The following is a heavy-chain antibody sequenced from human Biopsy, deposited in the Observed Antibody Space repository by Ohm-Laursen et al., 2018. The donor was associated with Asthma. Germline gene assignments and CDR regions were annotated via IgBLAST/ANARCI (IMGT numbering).Heavy chain of an antibody. CDR3: ARKAGSCISRTCYSLDF. Sequence: VKVSCKSLGGTFNTYVIGWVRQAPGHGLKWMGGINSVFGTTTYPQKFQDRVTITADDSTSTVYMELSSLRSEDTAVYYCARKAGSCISRTCYSLDFWGQGTLVTVSS. CDR1: GGTFNTYV. CDR2: INSVFGTT. D-gene: IGHD2-2*01. J-gene: IGHJ4*02. V-gene: IGHV1-69*13.